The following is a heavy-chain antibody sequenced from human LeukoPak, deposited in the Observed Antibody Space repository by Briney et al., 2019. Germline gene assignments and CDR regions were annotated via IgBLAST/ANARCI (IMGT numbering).Heavy chain of an antibody. CDR1: GFTFTTFG. CDR2: ISSDGSKT. J-gene: IGHJ5*02. D-gene: IGHD3-10*02. Sequence: GGSLRLSCAASGFTFTTFGMHSVRQTPAKGLEWVAFISSDGSKTYYTDSVKGRFTISRDDSYNTLYLQMTNLRPDDSAIYFCARSYVLHFLDPWGRGTLVTVSS. CDR3: ARSYVLHFLDP. V-gene: IGHV3-30*02.